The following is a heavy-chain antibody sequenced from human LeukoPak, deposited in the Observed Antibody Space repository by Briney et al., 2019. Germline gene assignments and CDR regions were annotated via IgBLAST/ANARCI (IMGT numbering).Heavy chain of an antibody. CDR2: ISSSSSYI. CDR1: GFTFSSYS. J-gene: IGHJ4*02. Sequence: PGGSLRLSCAASGFTFSSYSMNWVRQAPGKGLEWVSSISSSSSYIYYADSVKGRFTISRDSAKNSLYLQMNSLRAEDTAVYYCARVRNQPETGEGYFDYWGQGTLVTVSS. D-gene: IGHD7-27*01. V-gene: IGHV3-21*01. CDR3: ARVRNQPETGEGYFDY.